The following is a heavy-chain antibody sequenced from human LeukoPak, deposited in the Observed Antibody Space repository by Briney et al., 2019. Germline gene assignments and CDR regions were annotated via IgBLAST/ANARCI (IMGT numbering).Heavy chain of an antibody. J-gene: IGHJ4*01. CDR2: ISTYNGKT. V-gene: IGHV1-18*01. CDR1: GYTLTKYG. CDR3: VRDLGRLSRTYFDY. D-gene: IGHD1-1*01. Sequence: ASVKVSRKASGYTLTKYGVTWVPHAPGQALEWMGWISTYNGKTNSAQKFQGRITMTTDSSTSTAFMELRSLRSDDTAMYYCVRDLGRLSRTYFDYWGHGTLVADSS.